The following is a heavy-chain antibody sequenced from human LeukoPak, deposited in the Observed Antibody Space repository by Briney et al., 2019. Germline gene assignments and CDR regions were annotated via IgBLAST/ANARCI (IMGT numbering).Heavy chain of an antibody. D-gene: IGHD3-22*01. J-gene: IGHJ4*02. CDR2: ISGSGGST. CDR3: AKDPYYYDSSGYYYSLPFFDY. Sequence: GGSLRLSCAASGFTFSSDAMSWVRQAPGKGLEWVSAISGSGGSTYYADSVKGRFTISRDNSKNTLYLQMNSLRAEDTAVYYCAKDPYYYDSSGYYYSLPFFDYWGQGTLVTASS. V-gene: IGHV3-23*01. CDR1: GFTFSSDA.